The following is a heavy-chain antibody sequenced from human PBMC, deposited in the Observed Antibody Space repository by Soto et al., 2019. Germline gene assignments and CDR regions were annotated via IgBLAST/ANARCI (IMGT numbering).Heavy chain of an antibody. J-gene: IGHJ6*02. CDR3: ARDGDYGDYSGYYGMDV. CDR1: GGSFSGYY. Sequence: SETLSLTCAVYGGSFSGYYWSWIRQPTGKGLEWIGEINHSGSTNYNPSLKSRVTISVDTSKNQFSLKLSSVTAADTAVYYCARDGDYGDYSGYYGMDVWGQGTTVTVSS. V-gene: IGHV4-34*01. CDR2: INHSGST. D-gene: IGHD4-17*01.